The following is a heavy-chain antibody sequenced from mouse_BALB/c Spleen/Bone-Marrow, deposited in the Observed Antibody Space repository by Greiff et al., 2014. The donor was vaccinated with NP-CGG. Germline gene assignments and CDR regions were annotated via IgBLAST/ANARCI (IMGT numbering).Heavy chain of an antibody. V-gene: IGHV1S137*01. CDR3: AREAANSPGFAY. D-gene: IGHD6-1*01. CDR2: ISTYYGDA. J-gene: IGHJ3*01. Sequence: VQLQQSGAELVRPGVSVKISCTGSGYTFTDYAMHWVKQSHAKSLEWIGVISTYYGDASYNQKFKGKATMTVDKSSSTAYMELTRLTSEDSAIYYCAREAANSPGFAYWGQGTPVTVSA. CDR1: GYTFTDYA.